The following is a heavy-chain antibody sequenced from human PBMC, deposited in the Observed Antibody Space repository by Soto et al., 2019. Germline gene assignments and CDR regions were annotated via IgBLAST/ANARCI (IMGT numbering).Heavy chain of an antibody. V-gene: IGHV4-59*08. CDR1: GGSISSYY. CDR3: ARLVWITTFGVPSNYYYMDV. D-gene: IGHD3-3*01. CDR2: IYYSGST. J-gene: IGHJ6*03. Sequence: SETLSLTCTVSGGSISSYYWSWIRQPPGKGPEWIGYIYYSGSTNYNPSLKSRVTISVDTSKNQFSLKLSSVTAADTAVYYCARLVWITTFGVPSNYYYMDVWGKGTTVTVSS.